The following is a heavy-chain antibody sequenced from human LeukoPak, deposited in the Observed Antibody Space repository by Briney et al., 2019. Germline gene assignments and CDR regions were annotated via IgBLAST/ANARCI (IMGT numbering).Heavy chain of an antibody. Sequence: GGSLRLSCAASGFTVSSNYMSWVRQAPGKGLEWVSVIYSGGSTYYADSVKGRFTISRDNSKNTLYLQMNSLRAEDTAVYYCAKGIAAADYNWFDPWGQGTLVTVS. CDR1: GFTVSSNY. J-gene: IGHJ5*02. CDR2: IYSGGST. V-gene: IGHV3-53*01. CDR3: AKGIAAADYNWFDP. D-gene: IGHD6-13*01.